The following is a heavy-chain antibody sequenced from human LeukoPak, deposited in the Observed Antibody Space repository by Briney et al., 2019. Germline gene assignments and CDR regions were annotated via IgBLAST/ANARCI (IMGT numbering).Heavy chain of an antibody. D-gene: IGHD2-15*01. Sequence: ASVKVSCKASGYTFTGYYMHWVRQAPRQGLEWMGWINPNSGGTNYAQKFQGRVTMTRDTSISTAYMELSRLRSDDTAVYYCARRYCSGGSCYPVVFDYWGQGTLVTVSS. J-gene: IGHJ4*02. CDR3: ARRYCSGGSCYPVVFDY. CDR2: INPNSGGT. CDR1: GYTFTGYY. V-gene: IGHV1-2*02.